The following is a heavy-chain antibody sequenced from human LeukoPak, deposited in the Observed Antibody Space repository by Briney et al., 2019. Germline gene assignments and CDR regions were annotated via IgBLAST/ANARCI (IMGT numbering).Heavy chain of an antibody. Sequence: SETLSLTCTVSGGSISSYYWGWIRQPPGKGLEWIGSIYYSGSTYYNPSLKSRVTISVDTSKNQFSLKLSSVTAADTAVYYCARENVDTAMVKYYYYYMDVWGKGTTVTVSS. J-gene: IGHJ6*03. CDR3: ARENVDTAMVKYYYYYMDV. CDR2: IYYSGST. V-gene: IGHV4-39*07. D-gene: IGHD5-18*01. CDR1: GGSISSYY.